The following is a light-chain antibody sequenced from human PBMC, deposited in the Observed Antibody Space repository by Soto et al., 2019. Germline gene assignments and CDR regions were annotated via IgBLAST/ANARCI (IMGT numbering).Light chain of an antibody. CDR1: QGIGND. V-gene: IGKV1-27*01. J-gene: IGKJ1*01. CDR3: QQRSNWPPWT. Sequence: DIQMTQSPSSLSASVGDRVTITCRASQGIGNDLAWFQQKPGQVPKLLIYAASTLKSGVPSRFSGSGSGTDFTLTISSLQPEDVATYYCQQRSNWPPWTFGQGTKVEIK. CDR2: AAS.